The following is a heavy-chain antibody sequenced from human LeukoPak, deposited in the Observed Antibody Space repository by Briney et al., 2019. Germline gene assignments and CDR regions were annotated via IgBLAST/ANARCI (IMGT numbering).Heavy chain of an antibody. D-gene: IGHD4-17*01. CDR2: IWYDGSNK. V-gene: IGHV3-33*01. CDR1: GFNFRSYG. CDR3: ARDLSRTTALDY. J-gene: IGHJ4*02. Sequence: GGSLRPSCAASGFNFRSYGMHWVRQAPGKGLEWVAVIWYDGSNKYYADSVKGRFTISRDNSKNTLYLQMNSLRAEDTAVYYCARDLSRTTALDYWGQGTLVTVSS.